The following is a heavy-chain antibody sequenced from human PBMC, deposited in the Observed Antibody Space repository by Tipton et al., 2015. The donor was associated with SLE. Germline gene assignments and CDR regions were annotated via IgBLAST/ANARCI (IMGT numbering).Heavy chain of an antibody. Sequence: TLSLTCTISGGSVSSASYYWTWIRQSPGKGLEWIGSIYHAGRAYYNPSLESRVTISVDTSKNQFSLKVTSVTAADTAVYYCARARSLITGTTGGTFDYWGQGTLVTVSS. V-gene: IGHV4-38-2*02. CDR3: ARARSLITGTTGGTFDY. CDR1: GGSVSSASYY. CDR2: IYHAGRA. J-gene: IGHJ4*02. D-gene: IGHD1-20*01.